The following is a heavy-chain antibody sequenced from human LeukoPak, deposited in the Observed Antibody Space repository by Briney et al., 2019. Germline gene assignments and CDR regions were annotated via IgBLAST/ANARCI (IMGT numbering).Heavy chain of an antibody. J-gene: IGHJ4*02. CDR2: IKEDTSQK. CDR3: ARQVSREGHFDY. CDR1: GFTFNNYW. D-gene: IGHD1-26*01. Sequence: GGSLRLSCAASGFTFNNYWMSWVRQGPGKGLEWVAHIKEDTSQKYYVGSVEGRFTISRDNARNSQYLQMNSLRGEDTAVYFCARQVSREGHFDYWGQGALVTVSS. V-gene: IGHV3-7*01.